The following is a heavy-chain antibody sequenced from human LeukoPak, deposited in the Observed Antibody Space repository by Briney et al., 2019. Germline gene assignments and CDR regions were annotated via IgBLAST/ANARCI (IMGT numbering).Heavy chain of an antibody. J-gene: IGHJ4*02. CDR1: GFTFTSYA. CDR3: AKDLSSSGLLIRGQFDY. Sequence: PGGSLRLSCAASGFTFTSYAMSWVRQAPGKGLEWVSGISGSGVSISYADSVKGRFTISRDNSKSSLYLQVNSLRAEDTAVYHCAKDLSSSGLLIRGQFDYWGQGTLVTVSS. V-gene: IGHV3-23*01. CDR2: ISGSGVSI. D-gene: IGHD3-22*01.